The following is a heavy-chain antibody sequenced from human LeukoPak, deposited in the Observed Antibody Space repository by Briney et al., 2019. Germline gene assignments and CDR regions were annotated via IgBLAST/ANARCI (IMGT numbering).Heavy chain of an antibody. CDR2: IYYSGST. CDR3: ARGDCSSTSCYDRY. CDR1: GGSISSGGYY. J-gene: IGHJ4*01. D-gene: IGHD2-2*01. V-gene: IGHV4-31*03. Sequence: SQTLSLTCTVSGGSISSGGYYWSWSRQHPGKGLEWIGYIYYSGSTYYNPSLKSRVTISVDTSKNQFSLKLSSVTAADTAVYYCARGDCSSTSCYDRYWAHGTLVTVSS.